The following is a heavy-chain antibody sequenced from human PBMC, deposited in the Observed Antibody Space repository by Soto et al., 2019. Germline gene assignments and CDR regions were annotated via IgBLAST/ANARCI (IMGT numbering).Heavy chain of an antibody. J-gene: IGHJ6*02. CDR3: ARAPSNYDYPYYYYGMDV. CDR2: IYNSGRY. D-gene: IGHD4-4*01. V-gene: IGHV4-59*12. CDR1: GGFI. Sequence: SETLSLTCTVSGGFIWGWIRQSPDKGLEWIGYIYNSGRYNYNPSLESRLTISIDTSKNQFSLRLASVTAADTAVYYCARAPSNYDYPYYYYGMDVWGQGTTVT.